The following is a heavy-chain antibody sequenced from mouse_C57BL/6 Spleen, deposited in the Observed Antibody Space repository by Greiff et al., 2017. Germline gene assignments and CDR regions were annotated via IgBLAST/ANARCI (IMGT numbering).Heavy chain of an antibody. D-gene: IGHD4-1*01. CDR2: IDPSDSYT. CDR1: GYTFTSYW. Sequence: QVQLQQPGAELVMPGASVKLSCKASGYTFTSYWMHWVKQRPGQGLEWIGEIDPSDSYTNYNQKFKGKSTLTVDKSSSTAYMQLSSLTSEDSAVYDCARSPGTGTRQGVFAYWGQGTLVTVSA. J-gene: IGHJ3*01. CDR3: ARSPGTGTRQGVFAY. V-gene: IGHV1-69*01.